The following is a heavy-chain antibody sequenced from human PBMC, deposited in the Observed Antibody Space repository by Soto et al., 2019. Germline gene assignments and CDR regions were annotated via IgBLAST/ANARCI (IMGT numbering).Heavy chain of an antibody. Sequence: RLSCAASGFTFSSYAMHWVRQAPGKGLEWVSHISGSSTIYYADSVKGRFTVSRDNSKSSLYLQMNSLRDEDTAVYYCARVSYGGNIGYSGQGTLVTVSS. D-gene: IGHD2-15*01. J-gene: IGHJ4*02. CDR1: GFTFSSYA. V-gene: IGHV3-48*02. CDR3: ARVSYGGNIGY. CDR2: ISGSSTI.